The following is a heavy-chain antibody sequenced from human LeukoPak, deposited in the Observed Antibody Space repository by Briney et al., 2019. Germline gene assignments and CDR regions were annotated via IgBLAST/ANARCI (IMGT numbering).Heavy chain of an antibody. D-gene: IGHD6-19*01. CDR2: IYYSGST. CDR1: GGSISSYY. CDR3: ARDPVAVAGTFAAFDI. J-gene: IGHJ3*02. Sequence: PSETLSLTCTVSGGSISSYYWSWIRQPPGKGLEWIGYIYYSGSTNYNPSLKSRVTISVDTSKNQFSLKLSSVTAADTAVYYCARDPVAVAGTFAAFDIWGQGTMVTVSS. V-gene: IGHV4-59*01.